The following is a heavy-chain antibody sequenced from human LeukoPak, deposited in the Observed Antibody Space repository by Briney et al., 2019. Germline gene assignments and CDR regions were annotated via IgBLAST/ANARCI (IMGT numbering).Heavy chain of an antibody. CDR3: ARGQWIQLLGGVDFDY. Sequence: PGRSLRLSCAASGFNFNNCAMHWIRQAPGKGLEWVAVISYDGNSKYYADSVKGRFTISRDNSKNTLYLQMNSLRPEDTAVYYCARGQWIQLLGGVDFDYWGQGTLVTVSS. CDR1: GFNFNNCA. D-gene: IGHD5-18*01. J-gene: IGHJ4*02. CDR2: ISYDGNSK. V-gene: IGHV3-30-3*01.